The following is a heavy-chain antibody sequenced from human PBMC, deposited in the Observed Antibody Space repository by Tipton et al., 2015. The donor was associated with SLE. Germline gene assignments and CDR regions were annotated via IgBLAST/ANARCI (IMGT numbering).Heavy chain of an antibody. V-gene: IGHV4-34*01. CDR1: GGSLSSYY. Sequence: TLSLTCTVSGGSLSSYYWSWIRQPPGKGLEWIGEINHSGSTNYNPSLKSRVTISVDTSKNQFSLKLSSVTAADTAVYYCAGVSRDAFEIWGQGTMVTVSS. CDR3: AGVSRDAFEI. CDR2: INHSGST. J-gene: IGHJ3*02. D-gene: IGHD5/OR15-5a*01.